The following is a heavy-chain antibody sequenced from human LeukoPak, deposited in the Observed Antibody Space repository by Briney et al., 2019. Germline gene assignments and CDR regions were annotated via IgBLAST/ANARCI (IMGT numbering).Heavy chain of an antibody. J-gene: IGHJ4*02. CDR3: ARENRLERRSDY. CDR1: GYTFTGYY. CDR2: INPNSGGT. D-gene: IGHD1-1*01. Sequence: ASVKVSCKASGYTFTGYYMHWVRQAPGQGLEGMGWINPNSGGTNYAQKFKGRGTITRDTDKRTANMEMSRLRSDDTAVYYCARENRLERRSDYWGQGTLVTVSS. V-gene: IGHV1-2*02.